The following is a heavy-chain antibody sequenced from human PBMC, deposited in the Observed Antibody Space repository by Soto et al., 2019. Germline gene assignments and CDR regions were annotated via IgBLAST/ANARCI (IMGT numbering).Heavy chain of an antibody. CDR2: IYYSGST. Sequence: SETLSLTCTVSGGSISSYYWSWIRQPPGKGLEWIGYIYYSGSTNYNPSLKSRVTISVDTSKNQFSLKLSSVTAAATAVYYCARVRSDCSGGSCYLESFQHWGQG. V-gene: IGHV4-59*01. D-gene: IGHD2-15*01. CDR3: ARVRSDCSGGSCYLESFQH. CDR1: GGSISSYY. J-gene: IGHJ1*01.